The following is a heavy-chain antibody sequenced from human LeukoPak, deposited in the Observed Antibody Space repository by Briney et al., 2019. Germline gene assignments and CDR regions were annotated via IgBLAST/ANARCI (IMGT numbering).Heavy chain of an antibody. CDR1: GFNFRNYW. V-gene: IGHV3-7*01. J-gene: IGHJ4*02. Sequence: GGSLRLSCAASGFNFRNYWMGWVRQAPGKGLEWVANINPDGGGKFYVDSVEGRFTISRDNAKNSLYLQMNSLRAEDTAMYYCARDGGRNFDYWGQGTLVTVSS. CDR3: ARDGGRNFDY. CDR2: INPDGGGK.